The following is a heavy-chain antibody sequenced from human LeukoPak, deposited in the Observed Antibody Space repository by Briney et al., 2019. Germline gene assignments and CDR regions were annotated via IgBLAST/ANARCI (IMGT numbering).Heavy chain of an antibody. Sequence: GASVKVSCKASGYTFFNYDINGVRQATGQGPEGMGWMNPDSGNTGYAQKFQGRVTMTRDSSITTAYMELISLRFEDTDVYYCTRAIRHQLLSDYWGQGTLVTVSS. CDR3: TRAIRHQLLSDY. J-gene: IGHJ4*02. V-gene: IGHV1-8*02. CDR2: MNPDSGNT. D-gene: IGHD2-2*01. CDR1: GYTFFNYD.